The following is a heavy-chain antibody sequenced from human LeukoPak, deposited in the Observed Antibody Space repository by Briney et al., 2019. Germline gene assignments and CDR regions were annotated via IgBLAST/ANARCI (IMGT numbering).Heavy chain of an antibody. CDR2: IYDSGNT. CDR1: GGSISSYY. D-gene: IGHD6-19*01. CDR3: AREMGSGSEFDY. Sequence: SETLSLTCTVSGGSISSYYWSWIRQPPGKGLEWIGYIYDSGNTNYNPSLKSRVTISVDTSKNQFSLKLSSVTAADTAVYYCAREMGSGSEFDYWGQGTLVTVSS. J-gene: IGHJ4*02. V-gene: IGHV4-59*01.